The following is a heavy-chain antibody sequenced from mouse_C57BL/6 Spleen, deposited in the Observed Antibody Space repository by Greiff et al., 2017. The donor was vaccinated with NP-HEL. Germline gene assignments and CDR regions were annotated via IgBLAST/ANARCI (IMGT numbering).Heavy chain of an antibody. J-gene: IGHJ2*01. CDR1: GFTFSDYG. V-gene: IGHV5-17*01. CDR3: ARSNTTVVSYYFDY. CDR2: ISSGSSTI. Sequence: EVMLVESGGGLVKPGGSLKLSCAASGFTFSDYGMHWVRQAPEQGLEWVAYISSGSSTIYYADTFKGRFTISRDNAKNTLFLQMTSMMSEDTAMDYCARSNTTVVSYYFDYWGQGTTLTVAS. D-gene: IGHD1-1*01.